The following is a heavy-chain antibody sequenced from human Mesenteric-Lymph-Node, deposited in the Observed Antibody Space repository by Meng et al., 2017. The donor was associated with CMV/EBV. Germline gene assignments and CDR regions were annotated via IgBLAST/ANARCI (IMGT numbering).Heavy chain of an antibody. CDR2: ITWDGSST. D-gene: IGHD6-19*01. CDR3: AKEALARNFDY. V-gene: IGHV3-43*02. CDR1: GFTFNYYA. Sequence: GESLKISCGASGFTFNYYAMHWVRQAPGKGLEWVGRITWDGSSTYYADSVTGRFTISRDNSKNSLYLQMNSLRIEDTALYFCAKEALARNFDYWGLGTPVTVSS. J-gene: IGHJ4*02.